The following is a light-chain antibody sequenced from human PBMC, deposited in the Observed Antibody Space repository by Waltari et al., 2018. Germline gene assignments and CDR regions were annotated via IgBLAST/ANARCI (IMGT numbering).Light chain of an antibody. Sequence: SYELTQPPSVSVSPGQTASITCSGDQLGDKYACWYQQKPGQSPVLVIYQDNKRPSGIPERFSGSNSGNTSTLTISGTQAMDEADYYCQAWDSSTVVFGGGTELTVL. V-gene: IGLV3-1*01. CDR3: QAWDSSTVV. J-gene: IGLJ2*01. CDR2: QDN. CDR1: QLGDKY.